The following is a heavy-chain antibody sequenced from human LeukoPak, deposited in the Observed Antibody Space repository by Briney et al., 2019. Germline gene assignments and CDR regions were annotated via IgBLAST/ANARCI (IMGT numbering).Heavy chain of an antibody. Sequence: SETLSLTCTVSGGSISSYYWSWIRQPPGKGLEWIGYIYYSGSTSYSPSLKSRVAISVDTSKNQFSLKLSSVTAADTAVYYCARVAPNTVTTDYWGQGTLVTVSS. CDR3: ARVAPNTVTTDY. CDR1: GGSISSYY. V-gene: IGHV4-59*01. J-gene: IGHJ4*02. CDR2: IYYSGST. D-gene: IGHD4-17*01.